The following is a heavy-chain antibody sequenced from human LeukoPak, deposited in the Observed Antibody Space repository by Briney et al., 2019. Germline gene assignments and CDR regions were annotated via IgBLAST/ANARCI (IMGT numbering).Heavy chain of an antibody. D-gene: IGHD3-10*01. CDR2: IYSGGST. V-gene: IGHV3-53*04. Sequence: GGSLRLSCAASGFTVSSNYMSWVRQAPGKGLEWVSVIYSGGSTYYADSVKGRVTISRHNSKNTLYLQMNSLRAEDTAVYYCASAGASKPLAFGYWGQGTLVTVSS. CDR3: ASAGASKPLAFGY. J-gene: IGHJ4*02. CDR1: GFTVSSNY.